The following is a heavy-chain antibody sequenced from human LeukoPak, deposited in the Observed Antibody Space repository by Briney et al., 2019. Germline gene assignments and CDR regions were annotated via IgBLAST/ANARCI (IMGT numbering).Heavy chain of an antibody. V-gene: IGHV6-1*01. Sequence: SQTLSLSCAISGDSVSSKSVSWNWVRQSPSRGLEYLGRTRYRSTWNTFYSLSVQGRITINADTSRNQVSLRLNSATPEDTALYYCVRDFNWSFVYWGQGTLVTVSS. J-gene: IGHJ4*02. CDR3: VRDFNWSFVY. CDR2: TRYRSTWNT. CDR1: GDSVSSKSVS. D-gene: IGHD3-9*01.